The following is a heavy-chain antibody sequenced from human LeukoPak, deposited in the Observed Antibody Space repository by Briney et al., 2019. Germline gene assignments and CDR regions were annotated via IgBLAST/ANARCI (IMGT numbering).Heavy chain of an antibody. D-gene: IGHD1-14*01. CDR2: INPNSGNT. CDR3: ARGGPGDYYYYGMDV. V-gene: IGHV1-8*02. Sequence: GASVKVSCKASGYTFTGYYMHWVRQAPGQGLEWMGWINPNSGNTGYAQKFQGRDTMTRNTSISTAYMELSSLRSEDTAVYYCARGGPGDYYYYGMDVWGQGTTVTVSS. J-gene: IGHJ6*02. CDR1: GYTFTGYY.